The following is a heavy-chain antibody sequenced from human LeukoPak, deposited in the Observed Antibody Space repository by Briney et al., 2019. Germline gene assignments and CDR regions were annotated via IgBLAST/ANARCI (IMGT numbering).Heavy chain of an antibody. D-gene: IGHD3-9*01. CDR2: IYPGDSDT. Sequence: PGGSLRLSCAASGFTFSNAWMSWVRQMPGKGLEWMGIIYPGDSDTRYSPSFQGQVTISADKSISTAYLQWSSLKASDTAMYYCARKYYDILTGYSPGDAFDIWGQGTMVTVSS. CDR3: ARKYYDILTGYSPGDAFDI. V-gene: IGHV5-51*01. CDR1: GFTFSNAW. J-gene: IGHJ3*02.